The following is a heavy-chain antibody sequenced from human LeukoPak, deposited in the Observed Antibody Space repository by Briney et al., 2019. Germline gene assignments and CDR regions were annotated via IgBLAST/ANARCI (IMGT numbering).Heavy chain of an antibody. J-gene: IGHJ3*02. CDR3: ARNDFHDAFDI. CDR1: GYSFTAYW. Sequence: GESLKISCRGSGYSFTAYWIGWVRRIPGKGLEWMATIYPGDSATTYSPSFQGQVTISADKSITTAYLQWSSLKASDTAMYYCARNDFHDAFDIWGQGTLVTVSS. D-gene: IGHD3/OR15-3a*01. CDR2: IYPGDSAT. V-gene: IGHV5-51*01.